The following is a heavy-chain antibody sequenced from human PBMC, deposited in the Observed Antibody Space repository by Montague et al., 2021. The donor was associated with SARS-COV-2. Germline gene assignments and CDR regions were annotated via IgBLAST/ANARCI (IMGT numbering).Heavy chain of an antibody. Sequence: TLSLTCTVSGGSISSGSYYWSWLRPPAGKGLEWIGRISISGSTNSNPSLKSRVTVSVDTSKNQFSLKLSSVTAADTAVYYCAGDIAVAGLFDYWGQGTLVTVSS. CDR1: GGSISSGSYY. CDR3: AGDIAVAGLFDY. CDR2: ISISGST. D-gene: IGHD6-19*01. V-gene: IGHV4-61*02. J-gene: IGHJ4*02.